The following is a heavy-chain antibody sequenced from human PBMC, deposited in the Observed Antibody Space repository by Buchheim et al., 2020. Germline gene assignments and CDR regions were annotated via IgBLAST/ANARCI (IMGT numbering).Heavy chain of an antibody. V-gene: IGHV1-2*02. J-gene: IGHJ4*02. CDR3: ARTSSFDY. Sequence: QVQLVQSGAEVKKPGASVKVSCKASGFTLTGYYMHWVRQAPGQGLEWMGWINPDSGGTNYAQQFQGRVTMTRDTSINTAYMELSSLTSDDSAVYYCARTSSFDYRGQGTL. CDR1: GFTLTGYY. CDR2: INPDSGGT.